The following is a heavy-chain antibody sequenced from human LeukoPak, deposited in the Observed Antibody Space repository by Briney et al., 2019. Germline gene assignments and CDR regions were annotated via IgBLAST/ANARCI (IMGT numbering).Heavy chain of an antibody. CDR2: INHSGST. J-gene: IGHJ4*02. CDR1: GGSFSGYY. Sequence: PSETLSLTCAVYGGSFSGYYWSWIRQPPGKGLEWIGEINHSGSTNYNPSLKSRDTISVDTSKNQFSLKLSSVTAADTAVYYCARGRGVDYWGQGTLVTVSS. V-gene: IGHV4-34*01. CDR3: ARGRGVDY. D-gene: IGHD3-3*01.